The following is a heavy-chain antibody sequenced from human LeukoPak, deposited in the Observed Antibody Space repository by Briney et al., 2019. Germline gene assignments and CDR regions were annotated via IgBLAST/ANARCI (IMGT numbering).Heavy chain of an antibody. J-gene: IGHJ4*02. CDR3: ARGGIEYYYDSSGYIDY. CDR1: GGSMSSYY. Sequence: TSETLSLTCTVSGGSMSSYYWSWIRQPPGKGLEWIGYIYSTGGANYNPSLKSRVTISVDTSKNQFSLKLSSVTAADTAVYYCARGGIEYYYDSSGYIDYWGQGTLVTVSS. V-gene: IGHV4-59*08. D-gene: IGHD3-22*01. CDR2: IYSTGGA.